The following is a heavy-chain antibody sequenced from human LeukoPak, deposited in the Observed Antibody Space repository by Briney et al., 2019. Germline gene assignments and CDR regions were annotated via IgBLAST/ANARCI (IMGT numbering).Heavy chain of an antibody. CDR3: ARGGPTLGGSEPFDY. CDR1: GYTFTGYY. J-gene: IGHJ4*02. D-gene: IGHD2-15*01. CDR2: INPNSGGT. V-gene: IGHV1-2*02. Sequence: ASVKVSCKASGYTFTGYYMHWVRQAPGQGLEWMGWINPNSGGTNYAQKFQGRVTKTRDTSISTAYMELSRLRSDDTAVYYCARGGPTLGGSEPFDYWGQGTLVTVSS.